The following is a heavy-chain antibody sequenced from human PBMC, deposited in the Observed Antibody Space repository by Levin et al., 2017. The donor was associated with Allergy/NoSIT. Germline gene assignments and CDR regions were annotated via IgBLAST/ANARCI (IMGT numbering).Heavy chain of an antibody. J-gene: IGHJ4*02. V-gene: IGHV3-49*03. CDR2: IRDKSYGGTT. D-gene: IGHD2-2*01. CDR1: GFTFGAYG. CDR3: TRGMYQFDY. Sequence: QTLSLTCTASGFTFGAYGMGWFRQAPNKGLEWVASIRDKSYGGTTEYAASVKGRFTISRDDSKSIAYLQMSSLKTEDTAMYYCTRGMYQFDYWGQGTLVTVSS.